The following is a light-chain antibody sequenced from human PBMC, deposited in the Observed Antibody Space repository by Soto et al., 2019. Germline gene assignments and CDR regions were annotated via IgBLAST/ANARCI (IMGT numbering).Light chain of an antibody. CDR3: QQRSNWPPSIT. V-gene: IGKV1-5*03. CDR1: QTISSW. J-gene: IGKJ5*01. Sequence: DIQMPQSPSTLSGSVGDSLTITGRARQTISSWLAWYQQKPGKAPKILIYKASTLKSGVPSRFSGSGSGTEFTLTIRRLEPEDFAVYCCQQRSNWPPSITVGQGKRLEIK. CDR2: KAS.